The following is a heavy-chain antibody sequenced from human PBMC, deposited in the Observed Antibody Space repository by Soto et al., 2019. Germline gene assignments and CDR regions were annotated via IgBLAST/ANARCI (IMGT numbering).Heavy chain of an antibody. CDR2: IYYSGST. J-gene: IGHJ6*02. CDR1: GGSISSGDYY. D-gene: IGHD2-15*01. CDR3: ARDRGVGYCSGGSCADYYYYGMDV. Sequence: LSLTCTVSGGSISSGDYYWSWIRQPPGKGLEWIGYIYYSGSTYYNPSLKSRVTISVDTSKNQFSLKLSSVTAADTAVYYCARDRGVGYCSGGSCADYYYYGMDVWGQGTTVTVSS. V-gene: IGHV4-30-4*01.